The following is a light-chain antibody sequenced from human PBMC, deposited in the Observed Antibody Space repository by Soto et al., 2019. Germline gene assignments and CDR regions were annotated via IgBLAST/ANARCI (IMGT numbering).Light chain of an antibody. CDR2: AAS. CDR3: HQYGGSPRT. J-gene: IGKJ2*01. CDR1: QSVRNS. V-gene: IGKV3-20*01. Sequence: EIVLTQSPGTLSLSPGERATLFCRASQSVRNSLAWYQERPGQSPRLLIYAASSRATGVPDRFSGGGSATDFTLTVSRLEPEDFVVYYCHQYGGSPRTFGQGTKLEIK.